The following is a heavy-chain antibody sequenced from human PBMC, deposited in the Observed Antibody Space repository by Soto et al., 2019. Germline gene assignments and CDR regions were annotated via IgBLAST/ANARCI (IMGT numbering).Heavy chain of an antibody. V-gene: IGHV4-59*08. J-gene: IGHJ6*02. CDR3: ARPAFGSGFYYGMNV. CDR2: IYYTGST. D-gene: IGHD3-10*01. CDR1: GDAITSYF. Sequence: QVQLQESGPGLVKPSETLSLTCAVSGDAITSYFWSWIRQPPEKGLEWLGYIYYTGSTIYNPSLMRRVTISLDTSKNQFPLKLSFVTGADTAVYYCARPAFGSGFYYGMNVWGQGTTVTVSS.